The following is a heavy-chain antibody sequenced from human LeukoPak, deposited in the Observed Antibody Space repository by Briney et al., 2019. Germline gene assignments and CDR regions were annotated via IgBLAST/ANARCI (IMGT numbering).Heavy chain of an antibody. J-gene: IGHJ4*02. Sequence: SETLSLTCTVSGGSISRDYWGWIRQAPGKGLEWIGYVYYSGSTNYNPSLKSRVTISVDTSKNQFSLKLSSVTAADTAVYYCARGVYRSGSYYLLPPYYFDYWGQGTLVTVSS. CDR2: VYYSGST. V-gene: IGHV4-59*01. CDR1: GGSISRDY. CDR3: ARGVYRSGSYYLLPPYYFDY. D-gene: IGHD1-26*01.